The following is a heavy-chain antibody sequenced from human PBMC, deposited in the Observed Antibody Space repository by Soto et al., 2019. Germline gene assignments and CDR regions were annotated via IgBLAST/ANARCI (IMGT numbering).Heavy chain of an antibody. CDR3: ARYYYDSSGYYSHYFDY. J-gene: IGHJ4*02. D-gene: IGHD3-22*01. CDR2: IYYSGST. CDR1: GGSISSYY. Sequence: SETLSLTCPVSGGSISSYYLSWIRQPPGKGLEWIGYIYYSGSTNYNPSLKSRVTISVDTSKNQFSLKLSSVTAADTAAYYCARYYYDSSGYYSHYFDYWGQGTLVTVSS. V-gene: IGHV4-59*08.